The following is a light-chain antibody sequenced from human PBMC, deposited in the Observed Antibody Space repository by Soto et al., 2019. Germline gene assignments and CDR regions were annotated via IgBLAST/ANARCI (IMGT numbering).Light chain of an antibody. Sequence: QSVLTQPPSASGSPGQSVTISCTGTRSDIGGYNYVSWYQQHPGQAPKLMIFEVNKRPSGVPDRFSGSKSGNTASLTVSGLQAEDEADYYCSSHGGSNNFVLFGGGTKLTVL. CDR3: SSHGGSNNFVL. J-gene: IGLJ2*01. V-gene: IGLV2-8*01. CDR1: RSDIGGYNY. CDR2: EVN.